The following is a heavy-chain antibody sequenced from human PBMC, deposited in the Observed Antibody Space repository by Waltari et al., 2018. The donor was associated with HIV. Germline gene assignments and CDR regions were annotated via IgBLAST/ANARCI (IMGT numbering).Heavy chain of an antibody. Sequence: QTLLLQSASQVQTPGAPVTLSCKVSGDRFSTHLLYLLLQAPGQGFAWLGRINPDSDDTTYSQTFKTRVTMTRNTSSASTYMELTRLTSADTAIYFCARGEDISLTHLPPGFRLEFWGHGTLVTVSS. CDR2: INPDSDDT. CDR3: ARGEDISLTHLPPGFRLEF. V-gene: IGHV1-8*02. J-gene: IGHJ4*01. CDR1: GDRFSTHL. D-gene: IGHD5-12*01.